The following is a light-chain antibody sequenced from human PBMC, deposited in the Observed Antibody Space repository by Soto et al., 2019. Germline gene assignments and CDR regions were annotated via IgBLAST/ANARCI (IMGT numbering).Light chain of an antibody. CDR2: YDI. J-gene: IGLJ3*02. V-gene: IGLV3-21*04. CDR1: NIGSKS. CDR3: QVWDSSSVHVV. Sequence: SSELTQPPSVSVAPGKTATITCGGHNIGSKSVHWYQQKPGQAPVLVIYYDIDRPSGIPERFSGSNSGNTATLTISRVEAGDEADYYCQVWDSSSVHVVFGGGTKLTVL.